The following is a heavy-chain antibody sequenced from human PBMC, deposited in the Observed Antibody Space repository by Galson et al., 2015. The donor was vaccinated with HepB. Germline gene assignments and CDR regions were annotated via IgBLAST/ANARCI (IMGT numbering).Heavy chain of an antibody. J-gene: IGHJ6*03. Sequence: SLRLSCAASGFRFNDHTMHWVRQAPGKGLEWVSGISWSSGSVGYADSVKGRFTFSRDNDKNSLYLQMDSLRAEDTALYYGAKGSHYYYVDVWGKGTTVTVSS. CDR2: ISWSSGSV. V-gene: IGHV3-9*01. CDR1: GFRFNDHT. CDR3: AKGSHYYYVDV.